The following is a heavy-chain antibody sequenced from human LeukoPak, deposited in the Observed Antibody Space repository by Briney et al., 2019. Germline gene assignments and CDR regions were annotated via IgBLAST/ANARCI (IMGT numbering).Heavy chain of an antibody. CDR1: GFTFSSYA. V-gene: IGHV3-30-3*01. CDR2: ISYDGSNK. Sequence: GGSLRLSCAASGFTFSSYAMHWVRQAPGKGLEWVAVISYDGSNKYYADSVKGQFTISRDNSKNTLYLQMNSLRAEDTAVYYCARDGGSYLDYWGQGTLVTVSS. CDR3: ARDGGSYLDY. D-gene: IGHD1-26*01. J-gene: IGHJ4*02.